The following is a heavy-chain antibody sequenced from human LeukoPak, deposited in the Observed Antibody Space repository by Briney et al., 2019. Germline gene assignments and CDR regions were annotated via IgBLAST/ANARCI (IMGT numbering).Heavy chain of an antibody. Sequence: SGGSLTLSCAASGFTFSYHWMTWVRQAPGKGLEWVANIKNDGAVKNYVDSVKGRFTISRDNAKNSLYLQMNSLRAEDTAVYYCARVRSSGYYRMDYWGQGTLVTVSS. V-gene: IGHV3-7*01. CDR2: IKNDGAVK. CDR1: GFTFSYHW. J-gene: IGHJ4*02. CDR3: ARVRSSGYYRMDY. D-gene: IGHD3-22*01.